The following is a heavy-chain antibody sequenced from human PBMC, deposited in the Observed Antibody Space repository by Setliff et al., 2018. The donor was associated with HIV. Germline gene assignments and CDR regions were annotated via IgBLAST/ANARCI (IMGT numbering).Heavy chain of an antibody. D-gene: IGHD3-3*01. Sequence: SETLSLTCTVSGGSISSSSYYWGWIRQPPGKGLEWIGSIYNSGTTYYNPSLKSRVTISVDTSKNQFSLKLSSVTAADTAVYYCARGSSSIFGVLVLLPHSYYYMDVWGKGTTVTVSS. J-gene: IGHJ6*03. CDR2: IYNSGTT. CDR3: ARGSSSIFGVLVLLPHSYYYMDV. CDR1: GGSISSSSYY. V-gene: IGHV4-39*07.